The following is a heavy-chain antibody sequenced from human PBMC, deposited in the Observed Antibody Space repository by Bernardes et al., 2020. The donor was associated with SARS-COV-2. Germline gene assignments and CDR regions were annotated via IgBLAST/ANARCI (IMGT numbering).Heavy chain of an antibody. D-gene: IGHD3-10*01. CDR3: ARDGNEFSYGAAFDI. CDR1: GGSIRSSSYY. V-gene: IGHV4-39*02. Sequence: SETLSLTCTVSGGSIRSSSYYWGRIRQPPGKGLEWNGRIYYSGSTYYNPSPKSRVTISEDTSTNQFSLKLSSVTAADTAVYYCARDGNEFSYGAAFDIWGQGTMVTVSS. J-gene: IGHJ3*02. CDR2: IYYSGST.